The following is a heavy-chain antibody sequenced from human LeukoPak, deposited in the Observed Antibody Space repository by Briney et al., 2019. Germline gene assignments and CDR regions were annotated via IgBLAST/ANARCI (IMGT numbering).Heavy chain of an antibody. CDR2: IYYSGST. Sequence: SETLSLTCAVYGGSFSGYYWSWIRQPPGKGLEWIGYIYYSGSTNYNPSLKSRVTISVDTSKNQFSLKLSSVTAADTAVYYCARSGSSLGYWFDPWGQGTLVTVSS. D-gene: IGHD1-26*01. J-gene: IGHJ5*02. V-gene: IGHV4-59*01. CDR1: GGSFSGYY. CDR3: ARSGSSLGYWFDP.